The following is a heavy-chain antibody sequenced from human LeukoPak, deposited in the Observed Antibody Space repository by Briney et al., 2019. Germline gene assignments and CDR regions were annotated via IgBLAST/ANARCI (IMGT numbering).Heavy chain of an antibody. CDR2: ISYSGST. Sequence: SETLSLTCSVSGGSISSDAYCWSWIRQHPGKGLEWIGYISYSGSTYQNPSLKSRVTISVDTSENQFSLKLRSVTAADTAVYYCAAIVIVTAAIDYWGQGTLVTVSS. J-gene: IGHJ4*02. CDR3: AAIVIVTAAIDY. CDR1: GGSISSDAYC. V-gene: IGHV4-31*03. D-gene: IGHD2-2*01.